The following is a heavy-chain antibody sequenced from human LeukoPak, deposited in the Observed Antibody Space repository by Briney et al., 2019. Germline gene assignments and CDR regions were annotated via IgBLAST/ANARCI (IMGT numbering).Heavy chain of an antibody. CDR1: GFTFSSYA. CDR3: ARVSLQDWFDP. J-gene: IGHJ5*02. V-gene: IGHV3-23*01. CDR2: ISGSGDRR. D-gene: IGHD4-11*01. Sequence: GGSLRLSCGASGFTFSSYAMSWVRQAPGKGLEWVSGISGSGDRRNYADSVKGRFTISRDISKNTLYLQTNSLRAEDTAVYYCARVSLQDWFDPWGQGTLVTVSS.